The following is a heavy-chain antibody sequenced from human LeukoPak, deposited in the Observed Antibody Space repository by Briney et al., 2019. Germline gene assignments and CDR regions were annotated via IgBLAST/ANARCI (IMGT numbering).Heavy chain of an antibody. CDR1: GGSISSSSYS. D-gene: IGHD2-2*01. V-gene: IGHV4-39*01. CDR2: IYYSGST. CDR3: ARHGGYCTSTTCYLNWFDP. Sequence: SETLSLTCTVSGGSISSSSYSWGWIRQPPEKGLEWIGSIYYSGSTYYNPSLKSRVTISVDTSKNQFSLKLSSVTAADTAVYYCARHGGYCTSTTCYLNWFDPWGQGTLVTVSS. J-gene: IGHJ5*02.